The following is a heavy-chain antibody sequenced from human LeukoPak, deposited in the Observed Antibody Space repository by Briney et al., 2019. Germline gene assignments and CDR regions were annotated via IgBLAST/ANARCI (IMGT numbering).Heavy chain of an antibody. V-gene: IGHV3-7*01. CDR1: GFTFSNFW. J-gene: IGHJ4*02. D-gene: IGHD6-19*01. Sequence: GGSLRLSCAASGFTFSNFWMSWVRQLPGKGLEWVANIKQDGSEKYFVDSVKGRFTISRDNAKNSLYLQMDSLRAEDTAIYYCARCSGWAFKNWGQGNLVTVSS. CDR3: ARCSGWAFKN. CDR2: IKQDGSEK.